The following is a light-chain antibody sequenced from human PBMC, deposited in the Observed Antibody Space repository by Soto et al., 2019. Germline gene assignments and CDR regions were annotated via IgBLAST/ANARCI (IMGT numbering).Light chain of an antibody. CDR2: GAS. J-gene: IGKJ2*01. Sequence: EAVFTQSPGTLSLSPGERATLSCMGGQSVSSRFLAWYQHKRGQSPRLLIYGASRRATGIPDRFSGTGSGTDFTLTISRLEREAFAVYYCQQYGSSPYTFGMGTKVDIK. V-gene: IGKV3-20*01. CDR1: QSVSSRF. CDR3: QQYGSSPYT.